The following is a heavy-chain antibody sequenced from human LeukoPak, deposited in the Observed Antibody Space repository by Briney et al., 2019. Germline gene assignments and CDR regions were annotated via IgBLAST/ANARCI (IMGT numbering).Heavy chain of an antibody. CDR3: ARQSNVDTAMVTYSYYGMDV. CDR1: GGSFSGYY. V-gene: IGHV4-39*01. CDR2: IYYSGST. Sequence: SETLSLTCAVYGGSFSGYYWGWIRQPPGKGLEWIGSIYYSGSTYYNPSLKSRVTISVDTSKNQFSLKLRSVTAADTAVYYCARQSNVDTAMVTYSYYGMDVWGQGTTVTVSS. D-gene: IGHD5-18*01. J-gene: IGHJ6*02.